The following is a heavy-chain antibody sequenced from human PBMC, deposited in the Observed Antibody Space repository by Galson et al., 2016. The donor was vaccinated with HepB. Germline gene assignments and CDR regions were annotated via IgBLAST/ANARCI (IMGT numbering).Heavy chain of an antibody. CDR1: GGSISSSNW. CDR3: ASGGSSSSGWFDP. J-gene: IGHJ5*02. CDR2: IYHPGST. Sequence: SETLSLTCAVSGGSISSSNWWSWIRQPPGKGLEWIGEIYHPGSTNYNPSLKSRVTISVDKSKNQFSLKLTSVTAADTAVYYCASGGSSSSGWFDPWGQGTLVTVSS. V-gene: IGHV4-4*02. D-gene: IGHD6-6*01.